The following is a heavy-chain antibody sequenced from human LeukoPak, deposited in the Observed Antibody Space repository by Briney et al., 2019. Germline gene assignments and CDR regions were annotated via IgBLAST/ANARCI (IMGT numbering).Heavy chain of an antibody. V-gene: IGHV3-33*03. D-gene: IGHD2-15*01. Sequence: GGSLRFSCAAAGFTFSNYGMHWVRQAPGKGLEWVADIWYDGSNKYYADSVKGRFTISRDNSKHTLYLQMNSLRAEDTAVYYCAKDHGVVVVAAGFDDWGQGTLVTVSS. CDR2: IWYDGSNK. CDR3: AKDHGVVVVAAGFDD. CDR1: GFTFSNYG. J-gene: IGHJ4*02.